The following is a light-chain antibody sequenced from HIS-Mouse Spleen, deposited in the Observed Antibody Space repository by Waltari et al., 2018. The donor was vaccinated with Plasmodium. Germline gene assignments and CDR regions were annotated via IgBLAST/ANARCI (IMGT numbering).Light chain of an antibody. CDR1: KLGDKY. Sequence: SYELTQPPSVSVSPGQTASITCSGDKLGDKYACWYQQKPGQSPVLVIYQYSKRPSGIPERFSGSNSGNTATLTIGGTQAMDEADYYCQAWDSSTAVFGGGTKLTVL. J-gene: IGLJ3*02. CDR3: QAWDSSTAV. V-gene: IGLV3-1*01. CDR2: QYS.